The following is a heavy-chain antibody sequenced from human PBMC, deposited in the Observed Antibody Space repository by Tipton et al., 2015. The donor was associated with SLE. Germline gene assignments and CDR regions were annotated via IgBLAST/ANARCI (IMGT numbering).Heavy chain of an antibody. CDR2: MYYSGST. V-gene: IGHV4-39*07. J-gene: IGHJ2*01. CDR3: ASAPRATAGWGYFDL. Sequence: TLSLTCTVSGGSISSSSYYWGWIRQPPGKGLEWIGSMYYSGSTYYNPSLKSRVTISVDTSKNQFSLKLTSVTAADTAVYYCASAPRATAGWGYFDLWGRGTLVTVSS. D-gene: IGHD1-26*01. CDR1: GGSISSSSYY.